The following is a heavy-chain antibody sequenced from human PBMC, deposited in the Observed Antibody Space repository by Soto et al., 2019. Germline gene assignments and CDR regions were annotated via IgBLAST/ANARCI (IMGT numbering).Heavy chain of an antibody. CDR1: GFSLSHPRMS. D-gene: IGHD3-16*01. J-gene: IGHJ4*01. V-gene: IGHV2-26*01. Sequence: QVTLKESGPVLVKPTETLTLTCTVSGFSLSHPRMSVGWIRQPPGKALEWLAHISSSDAKSYNTSLRNRLTISQDASKSQVALTLTNLHPVETATYYCARMPGYAYDYLGHGTLVTV. CDR3: ARMPGYAYDY. CDR2: ISSSDAK.